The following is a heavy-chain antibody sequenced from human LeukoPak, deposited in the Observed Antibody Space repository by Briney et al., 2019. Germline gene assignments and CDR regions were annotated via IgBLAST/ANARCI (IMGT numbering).Heavy chain of an antibody. J-gene: IGHJ6*03. V-gene: IGHV3-48*03. Sequence: PGGSLRLSCSVSGFTFRSYEMNWVRQAPGRGLEWVSYISSSGSSIEYADSVKGRFTISRDNAKNSLYLQMNSLRAEDTAVYYCARGRYYDILTDDYISYYMDVWGQGTTVTISS. CDR3: ARGRYYDILTDDYISYYMDV. CDR2: ISSSGSSI. CDR1: GFTFRSYE. D-gene: IGHD3-9*01.